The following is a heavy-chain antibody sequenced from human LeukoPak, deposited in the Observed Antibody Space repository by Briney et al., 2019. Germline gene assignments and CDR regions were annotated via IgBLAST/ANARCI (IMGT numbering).Heavy chain of an antibody. V-gene: IGHV3-53*01. Sequence: GGSLRLSCAASGFTVSSNYMSWVRQAPGKGLEWVSVIYSGGSTYYADSVKGRFTISRDNSKNTLYLQMNSLRAEDTAVYYCAKEDYYYDSSGYFPAWRGFQHWGQGTLVTVSP. J-gene: IGHJ1*01. D-gene: IGHD3-22*01. CDR2: IYSGGST. CDR3: AKEDYYYDSSGYFPAWRGFQH. CDR1: GFTVSSNY.